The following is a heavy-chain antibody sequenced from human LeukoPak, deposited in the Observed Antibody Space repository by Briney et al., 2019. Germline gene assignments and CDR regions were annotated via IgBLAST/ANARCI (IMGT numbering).Heavy chain of an antibody. D-gene: IGHD3-22*01. V-gene: IGHV4-30-2*01. CDR2: IYHSGST. CDR1: GGSISSGGYS. Sequence: SETLSLTCAVSGGSISSGGYSWSWIRQPPGKGLEWIGYIYHSGSTYYNPSLKSRVTISVDRSKNQFSLKLSSVTAADTAMYYCARVRGLGYYDSSGYLDYWGQGTLVTVSS. J-gene: IGHJ4*02. CDR3: ARVRGLGYYDSSGYLDY.